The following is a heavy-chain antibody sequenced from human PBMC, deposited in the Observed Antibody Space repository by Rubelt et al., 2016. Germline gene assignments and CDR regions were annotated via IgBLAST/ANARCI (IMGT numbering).Heavy chain of an antibody. CDR1: GYTFTSYG. V-gene: IGHV1-18*01. Sequence: QVQLVQSGAEVKKPGASVKVSCKASGYTFTSYGISWVRQAPGQGLEWMGWISAYNGNTNYAQKLTGRVTLTTHTATSTAYMELRSLRSDDTAVYYCARDVGGNSVLYYFDYWGQGTLVTVSS. J-gene: IGHJ4*02. CDR3: ARDVGGNSVLYYFDY. CDR2: ISAYNGNT. D-gene: IGHD4-23*01.